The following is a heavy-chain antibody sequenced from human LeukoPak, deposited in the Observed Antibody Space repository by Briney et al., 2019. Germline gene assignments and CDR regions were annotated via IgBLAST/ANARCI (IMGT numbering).Heavy chain of an antibody. J-gene: IGHJ3*02. CDR1: GFSLSNARMG. CDR3: ARIKGRQRWLVEEYAFDI. V-gene: IGHV2-26*01. CDR2: IFSNDEK. Sequence: SGPTLVNPTQTLTLTCTFSGFSLSNARMGVSWIRQPPGKALEWLAHIFSNDEKSYSTSLKSRLTISKDTSKSQVVLTMTNMDPVDTATYYCARIKGRQRWLVEEYAFDIWGQGTMVTVSS. D-gene: IGHD5-24*01.